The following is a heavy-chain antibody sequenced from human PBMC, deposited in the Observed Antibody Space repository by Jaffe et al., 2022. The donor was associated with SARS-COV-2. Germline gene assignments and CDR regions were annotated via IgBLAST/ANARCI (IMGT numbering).Heavy chain of an antibody. J-gene: IGHJ6*02. CDR3: TTDLWSGYGMDV. D-gene: IGHD3-3*01. V-gene: IGHV3-15*01. CDR2: IKSKTDGGTT. CDR1: GFTFSNAW. Sequence: EVQLVESGGGLVKPGGSLRLSCAASGFTFSNAWMSWVRQAPGKGLEWVGRIKSKTDGGTTDYAAPVKGRFTISRDDSKNTLYLQMNSLKTEDTAVYYCTTDLWSGYGMDVWGQGTTVTVSS.